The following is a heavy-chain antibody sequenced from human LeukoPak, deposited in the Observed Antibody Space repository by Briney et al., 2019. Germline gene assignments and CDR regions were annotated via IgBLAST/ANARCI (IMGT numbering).Heavy chain of an antibody. CDR2: INHSGST. D-gene: IGHD5-18*01. CDR1: GGSFSGYY. V-gene: IGHV4-34*01. CDR3: ARALYSYGYSNWFDP. J-gene: IGHJ5*02. Sequence: PSETLSLTCAVYGGSFSGYYWSWIRQPPGKGLEWIGEINHSGSTNYNPSLKCRVTISVDTSKNQFSLKLSSVTAADTAVYYCARALYSYGYSNWFDPWGQGTLVTVSA.